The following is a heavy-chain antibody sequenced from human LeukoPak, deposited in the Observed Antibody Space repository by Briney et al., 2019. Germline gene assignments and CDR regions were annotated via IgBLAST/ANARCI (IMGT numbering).Heavy chain of an antibody. V-gene: IGHV1-69*04. D-gene: IGHD2-2*02. CDR1: GGTFSSYA. Sequence: SVNVSCKASGGTFSSYAISWVRQAPGQGLEWMGRIIPILGIANYAQKFQGRVMITADKSTSTAYMELSSLRSEDTAVYYCARATHRLGYCSSTSCYTPYYFDYWGQGTLVTVSS. CDR3: ARATHRLGYCSSTSCYTPYYFDY. CDR2: IIPILGIA. J-gene: IGHJ4*02.